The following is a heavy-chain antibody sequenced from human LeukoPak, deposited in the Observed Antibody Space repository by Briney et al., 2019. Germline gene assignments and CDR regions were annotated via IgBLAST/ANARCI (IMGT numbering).Heavy chain of an antibody. Sequence: PSETLSLTCTVSGGSISSSSYYWGWIRQPPGKGLEWIGSIYYSGSTYYNPSLKSRVTISVDTSKNQFSPKLSSVTAADTAVYYCAGVKYYGSGSSYFDYWGQGTLVTVSS. CDR3: AGVKYYGSGSSYFDY. CDR2: IYYSGST. CDR1: GGSISSSSYY. D-gene: IGHD3-10*01. V-gene: IGHV4-39*01. J-gene: IGHJ4*02.